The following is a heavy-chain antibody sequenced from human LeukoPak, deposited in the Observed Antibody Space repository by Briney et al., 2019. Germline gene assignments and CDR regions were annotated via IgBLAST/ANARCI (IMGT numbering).Heavy chain of an antibody. J-gene: IGHJ4*02. D-gene: IGHD5-18*01. CDR2: IYHSGST. CDR3: ARHGEYSYGPDY. V-gene: IGHV4-38-2*01. Sequence: SETLSLTCAVSGYSISSGYYWGWIRQPPGKGLEWTGSIYHSGSTYYNPSLKSRVTISVDTSKNQFSLKLSSVTAADTAVYYCARHGEYSYGPDYWGQGTLVTVSS. CDR1: GYSISSGYY.